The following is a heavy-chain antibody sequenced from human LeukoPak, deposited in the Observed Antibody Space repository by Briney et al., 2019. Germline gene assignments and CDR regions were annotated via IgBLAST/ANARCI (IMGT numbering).Heavy chain of an antibody. V-gene: IGHV3-33*06. Sequence: GGSLRLSCAASGFTFSSYGMHWVRQAPGKGLEGVAVIWYDGSNKYYVDSVKGRFTISRDNSQNTLYLQMNSLRLEDTAVYYCAKESDAFDIWGEGTMVTVSS. CDR2: IWYDGSNK. CDR1: GFTFSSYG. J-gene: IGHJ3*02. CDR3: AKESDAFDI.